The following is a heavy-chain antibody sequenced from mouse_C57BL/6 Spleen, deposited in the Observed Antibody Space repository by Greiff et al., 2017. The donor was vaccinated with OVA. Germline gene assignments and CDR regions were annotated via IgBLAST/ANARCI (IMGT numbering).Heavy chain of an antibody. V-gene: IGHV1-26*01. J-gene: IGHJ4*01. CDR2: INPNNGGT. Sequence: EVQLQQSGPELVKPGASVKISCKASGYTFTDYYMNWVKQSHGKSLEWIGDINPNNGGTSYNQKFKGKATLTVDKSSSTAYMELRSLTSEDSAVYYCASCSWGFYAKDYWGQGTSVTVSS. CDR3: ASCSWGFYAKDY. CDR1: GYTFTDYY.